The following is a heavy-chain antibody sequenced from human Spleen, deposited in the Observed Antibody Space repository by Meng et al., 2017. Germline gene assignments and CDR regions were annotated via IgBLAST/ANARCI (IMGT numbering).Heavy chain of an antibody. J-gene: IGHJ4*02. D-gene: IGHD3-10*01. V-gene: IGHV1-24*01. CDR2: FDPEDGET. CDR3: ARDGEMVRGVRSSRFDY. CDR1: GYTLTELS. Sequence: ASVKVSCKVSGYTLTELSMHWVRQAPGKGLEWMGGFDPEDGETIYAQKFQGRVTMTEDTSTDTAYMELSSLRSEDTAVYYCARDGEMVRGVRSSRFDYWGQGTLVTVSS.